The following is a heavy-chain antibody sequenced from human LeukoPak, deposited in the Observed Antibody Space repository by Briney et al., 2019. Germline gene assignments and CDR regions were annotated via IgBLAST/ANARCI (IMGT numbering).Heavy chain of an antibody. Sequence: ASVKVSCKASGYTFTSYGISWVRQAPGQGLEWMGWISAYNGNTNYAQKLQGRVTMTTDTSTSTAYMELRSLRSDDTAVYYCARGWNYYDSSDAFDIWGQGTMVTVSS. CDR3: ARGWNYYDSSDAFDI. CDR2: ISAYNGNT. D-gene: IGHD3-22*01. CDR1: GYTFTSYG. V-gene: IGHV1-18*01. J-gene: IGHJ3*02.